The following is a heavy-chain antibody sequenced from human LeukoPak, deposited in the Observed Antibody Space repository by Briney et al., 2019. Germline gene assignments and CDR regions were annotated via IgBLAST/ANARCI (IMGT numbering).Heavy chain of an antibody. J-gene: IGHJ4*02. CDR1: GGCSSSSNYY. D-gene: IGHD6-13*01. Sequence: SETLSLTCSVSGGCSSSSNYYWGWIRQAPGSGLEWIGSVYHSGSTYDNPSLKSRVTISLDTSKNQSSLKVTSVTAADTAVYYCTRGNSIAAGANWGQGTLVTVSS. CDR3: TRGNSIAAGAN. V-gene: IGHV4-39*07. CDR2: VYHSGST.